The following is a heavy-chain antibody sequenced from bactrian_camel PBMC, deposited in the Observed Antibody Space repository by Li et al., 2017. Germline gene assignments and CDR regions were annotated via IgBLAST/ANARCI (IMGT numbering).Heavy chain of an antibody. D-gene: IGHD5*01. J-gene: IGHJ4*01. CDR1: GISYSPDC. CDR2: IHGGGVST. Sequence: DVQLVESGGGSVQAGGTLRLSCEVSGISYSPDCMGWFRQAPGKGREGVASIHGGGVSTSYADSVNGRFTISQDRIKNTLYLQMNSLKPEDSGMYYCAADLRGPCSGLDTLWDGYLRYCFQGTPVTVS. V-gene: IGHV3S31*01.